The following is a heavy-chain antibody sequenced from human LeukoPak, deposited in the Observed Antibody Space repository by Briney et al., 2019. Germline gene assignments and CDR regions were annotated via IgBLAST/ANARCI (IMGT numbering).Heavy chain of an antibody. CDR3: ARWGYYYGSGSYYEDY. V-gene: IGHV3-30-3*01. CDR1: GFTFSSYA. D-gene: IGHD3-10*01. CDR2: ISYDGSNK. Sequence: GGSLRLSCAASGFTFSSYAMHWVRQAPGKGLEWVAVISYDGSNKYYADSVKGRFTISRDNSKSTLYLQMNSLRAEDTAVYYCARWGYYYGSGSYYEDYWGQGTLVTVSS. J-gene: IGHJ4*02.